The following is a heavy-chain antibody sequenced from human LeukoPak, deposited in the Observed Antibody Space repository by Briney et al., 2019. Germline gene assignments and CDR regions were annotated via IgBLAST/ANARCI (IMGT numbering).Heavy chain of an antibody. CDR2: IKRDGSEK. V-gene: IGHV3-7*02. J-gene: IGHJ4*02. CDR1: GGSISSSSYY. CDR3: ASLDIVATMSRFDY. Sequence: PSETLSLTCTVSGGSISSSSYYWGWIRQPPGKGLEWVANIKRDGSEKYYVDSVRGRFTISRDNAKNSLYLQMNSLRAEDTAVYYCASLDIVATMSRFDYWGQGTLVTVSS. D-gene: IGHD5-12*01.